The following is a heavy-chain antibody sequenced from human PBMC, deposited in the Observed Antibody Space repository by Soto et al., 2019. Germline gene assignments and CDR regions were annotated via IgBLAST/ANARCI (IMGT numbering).Heavy chain of an antibody. CDR1: GGSISSGGYY. J-gene: IGHJ4*02. D-gene: IGHD5-12*01. CDR3: VRHAQWIIRAY. Sequence: SETLSLTCTVSGGSISSGGYYWSWIRQHPGKGLEWIGYIYYSGSTYYNPSLKSRVTISVDTSKNQFSLKLSPVTAADTAVYYCVRHAQWIIRAYWGQGSLVTSPQ. CDR2: IYYSGST. V-gene: IGHV4-31*03.